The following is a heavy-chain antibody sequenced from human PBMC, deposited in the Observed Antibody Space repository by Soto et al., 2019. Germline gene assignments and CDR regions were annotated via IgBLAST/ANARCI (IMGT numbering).Heavy chain of an antibody. CDR2: IFSGGST. CDR1: GFTVSSYY. CDR3: ARDGSSWGFAY. Sequence: QLVGSGGGLVQPGGSLRLSCAASGFTVSSYYMSWVRQAPGKGLEWVSVIFSGGSTYYADSVKGRFTISRDNSQNTWYLPMNSLRAEDTAVYYCARDGSSWGFAYWGQGTLVTASS. D-gene: IGHD6-13*01. V-gene: IGHV3-66*01. J-gene: IGHJ4*02.